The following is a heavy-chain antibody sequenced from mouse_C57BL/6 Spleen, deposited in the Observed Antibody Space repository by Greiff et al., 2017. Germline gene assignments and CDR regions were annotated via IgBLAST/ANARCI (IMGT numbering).Heavy chain of an antibody. J-gene: IGHJ2*01. CDR2: ISSGSSTI. V-gene: IGHV5-17*01. Sequence: EVMLVESGGGLVKPGGSLKLSCAASGFTFSDYGMHWVRQAPEKGLEWVAYISSGSSTIYYADTVKGRFTISRDNATNTLFLHMTSLRSEDTAMYYCARPNSFWVGFDYWGQGTTLTVSS. CDR1: GFTFSDYG. CDR3: ARPNSFWVGFDY.